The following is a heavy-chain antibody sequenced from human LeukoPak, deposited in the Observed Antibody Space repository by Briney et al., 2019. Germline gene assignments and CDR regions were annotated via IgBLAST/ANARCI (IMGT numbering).Heavy chain of an antibody. D-gene: IGHD3-22*01. V-gene: IGHV3-33*01. J-gene: IGHJ4*02. CDR3: ARDYDSSAYCPSH. CDR1: GFTFSSYG. CDR2: IWYDGSNK. Sequence: GGSLRLSCAAAGFTFSSYGMHRVRQAPGKGLEWVALIWYDGSNKYYADSVKGRFTISRDNSKNTLNLQMNGLRAEDTAIYYCARDYDSSAYCPSHWGQGTMVTVSS.